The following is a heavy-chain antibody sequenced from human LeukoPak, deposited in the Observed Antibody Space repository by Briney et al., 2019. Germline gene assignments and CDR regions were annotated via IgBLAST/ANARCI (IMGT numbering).Heavy chain of an antibody. Sequence: ASVKVSCKASGDTDTHYGISWVRQAPGQGLEWMGWISAYNGNTVYAEKFQGRVTMITDTSTSTVYMELRSLRSDDTAVYYCAGGADFWSGYYLDYWGQGTLVTVSS. CDR2: ISAYNGNT. D-gene: IGHD3-3*01. V-gene: IGHV1-18*01. CDR1: GDTDTHYG. J-gene: IGHJ4*02. CDR3: AGGADFWSGYYLDY.